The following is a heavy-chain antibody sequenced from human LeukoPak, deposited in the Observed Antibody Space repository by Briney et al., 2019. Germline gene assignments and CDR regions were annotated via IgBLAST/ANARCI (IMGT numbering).Heavy chain of an antibody. Sequence: PGGSLRLSCAASGFTFSDYHMNWIRQAPGKGLEWISYISSSSTITNYADSVKGRFTLSRDNAKNALYLKMNSLAAEDTALFYWGKCYGGNSPGWYFDLWGRGTLVTVSS. V-gene: IGHV3-11*03. CDR2: ISSSSTIT. CDR3: GKCYGGNSPGWYFDL. D-gene: IGHD4-23*01. CDR1: GFTFSDYH. J-gene: IGHJ2*01.